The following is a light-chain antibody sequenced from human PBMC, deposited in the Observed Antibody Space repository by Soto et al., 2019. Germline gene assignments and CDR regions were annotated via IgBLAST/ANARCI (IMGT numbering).Light chain of an antibody. J-gene: IGKJ1*01. CDR2: GAS. CDR3: QQYGSLSWT. CDR1: QSVSSN. V-gene: IGKV3-20*01. Sequence: IVLTQSPGTLSLSPGEIATLSCRASQSVSSNLAWYQQKPGQAPRLLIHGASTRATGVPDRFSGSGSGTDFTLTISRLEPEDFAVYHCQQYGSLSWTFGQGTKVDIK.